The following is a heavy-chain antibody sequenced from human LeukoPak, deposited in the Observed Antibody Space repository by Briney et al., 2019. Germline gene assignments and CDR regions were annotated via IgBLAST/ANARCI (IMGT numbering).Heavy chain of an antibody. V-gene: IGHV3-66*02. CDR1: GFTVSSNY. CDR2: IYISGGT. Sequence: GGSLRLSCAASGFTVSSNYMSWVRKAPGKGLEWVSVIYISGGTDYADSVKGRFSVSRGNSKNTLYLQMNSLRGEDTAVYYCARWGPNWKEDPFDYWGQGALVTVSS. J-gene: IGHJ4*02. CDR3: ARWGPNWKEDPFDY. D-gene: IGHD1-20*01.